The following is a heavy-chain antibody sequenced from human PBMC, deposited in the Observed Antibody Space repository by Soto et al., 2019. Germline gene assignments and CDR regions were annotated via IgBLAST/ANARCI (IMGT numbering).Heavy chain of an antibody. CDR1: GYTFTSYG. D-gene: IGHD6-19*01. Sequence: ASVKVSCKASGYTFTSYGISWVRQAPGQGLEWMGWISAYNGNTNYAQKLQGRVTMTTDTSTSTAYMELRSLRSDDTAVYYCARDGRGYSSGWYTFYQGGYYYYGMDVWGQGTTVTVSS. CDR3: ARDGRGYSSGWYTFYQGGYYYYGMDV. CDR2: ISAYNGNT. V-gene: IGHV1-18*04. J-gene: IGHJ6*02.